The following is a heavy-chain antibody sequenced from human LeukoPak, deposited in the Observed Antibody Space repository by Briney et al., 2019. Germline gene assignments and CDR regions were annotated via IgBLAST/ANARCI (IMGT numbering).Heavy chain of an antibody. CDR3: ARDGDSSGWYYYYGMDV. Sequence: GGSLRLSCAASGFTFSSYWMSWVRQAPGKGLEWVANIKQDGSEKYYVDSVKGRFTISRDNAKNSQYLQMNSLRAEDTAVYYCARDGDSSGWYYYYGMDVWGQGTTVTVSS. D-gene: IGHD6-19*01. J-gene: IGHJ6*02. CDR1: GFTFSSYW. CDR2: IKQDGSEK. V-gene: IGHV3-7*01.